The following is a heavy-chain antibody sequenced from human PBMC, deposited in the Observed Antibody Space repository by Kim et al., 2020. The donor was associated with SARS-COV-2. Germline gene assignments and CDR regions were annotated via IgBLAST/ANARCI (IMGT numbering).Heavy chain of an antibody. CDR1: GGSISSSSYY. D-gene: IGHD1-26*01. J-gene: IGHJ4*02. V-gene: IGHV4-39*01. Sequence: SETLSLTCTVSGGSISSSSYYWGWIRQPPGKGLEWIGSIYYSGSTYYNPSLKSRVTISVDTSKNQFSLKLSSVTAADTAVYYCARTQKWELPTFDYWGQGTLVTVSS. CDR3: ARTQKWELPTFDY. CDR2: IYYSGST.